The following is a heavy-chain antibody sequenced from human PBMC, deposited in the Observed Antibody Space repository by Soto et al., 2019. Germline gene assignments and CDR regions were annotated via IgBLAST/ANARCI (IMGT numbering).Heavy chain of an antibody. CDR1: GFTFGSYS. V-gene: IGHV3-48*02. CDR2: ISSSSSTI. CDR3: ARESRFLEWLSLNWFDP. D-gene: IGHD3-3*01. Sequence: EVQLVESGGGLVQPGGSLRLSCAASGFTFGSYSMNWVRQAPGKGLEWVSYISSSSSTIYYADSVKGRFTISRDNAKNSLYLQMNSLRDEDRAVYYCARESRFLEWLSLNWFDPWGQGTLVTVSS. J-gene: IGHJ5*02.